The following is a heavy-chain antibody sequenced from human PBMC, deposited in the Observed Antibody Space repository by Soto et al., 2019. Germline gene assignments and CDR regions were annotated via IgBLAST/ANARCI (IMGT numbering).Heavy chain of an antibody. D-gene: IGHD2-8*01. CDR1: GGSISSGDYY. CDR3: ARQRCTNGVCYRDDAFDI. V-gene: IGHV4-30-4*01. J-gene: IGHJ3*02. Sequence: QVQLQESGPGLVKPSQTLSLTYTVSGGSISSGDYYWSWIRQPPGKGLEWIGYIYYSGSTYYNPSLKSRVTISVDTSKNQFSLKLSSVTAVDTAVYYCARQRCTNGVCYRDDAFDIWGQGTMVTVSS. CDR2: IYYSGST.